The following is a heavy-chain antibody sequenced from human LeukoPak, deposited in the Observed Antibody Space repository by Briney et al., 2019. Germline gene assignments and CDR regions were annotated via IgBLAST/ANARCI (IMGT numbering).Heavy chain of an antibody. CDR2: INGDGSST. CDR1: GFIFNNYW. V-gene: IGHV3-74*01. CDR3: TRQWHTPSDY. D-gene: IGHD6-19*01. Sequence: GGSLRLSCAASGFIFNNYWMHWVRQTPGEGPLWLSRINGDGSSTSYAYSVQGRFIISRDNAKNTLYLQMNSLRAEDTAVYYCTRQWHTPSDYWGQGTLVTVS. J-gene: IGHJ4*02.